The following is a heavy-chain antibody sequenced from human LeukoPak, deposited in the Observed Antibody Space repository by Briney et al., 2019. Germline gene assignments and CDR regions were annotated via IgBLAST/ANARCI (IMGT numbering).Heavy chain of an antibody. Sequence: GASVKVSCKASGYTFTTYDINWVRQATGQGLEWMGWMNPNSGNTGYAQKFQDRVTITRNTSINTAYMELSSLRSEDTAVYYCARDFRYSNYWGQGTLVTVSS. CDR2: MNPNSGNT. CDR1: GYTFTTYD. CDR3: ARDFRYSNY. J-gene: IGHJ4*02. V-gene: IGHV1-8*03. D-gene: IGHD1-1*01.